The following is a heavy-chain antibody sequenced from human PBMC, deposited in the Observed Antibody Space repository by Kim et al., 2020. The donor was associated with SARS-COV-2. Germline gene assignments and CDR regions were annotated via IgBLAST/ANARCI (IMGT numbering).Heavy chain of an antibody. CDR2: IKPDGSEE. CDR1: GFTFSNYW. V-gene: IGHV3-7*03. CDR3: RRPGSGLKYFDF. Sequence: GGSLRLSCAASGFTFSNYWMTWVRQAPGKGLEWVANIKPDGSEESYVYSVKGRFTISRDNAKNSLGLQMNSRRAEATAVYYSRRPGSGLKYFDFWCQGT. J-gene: IGHJ4*02. D-gene: IGHD1-26*01.